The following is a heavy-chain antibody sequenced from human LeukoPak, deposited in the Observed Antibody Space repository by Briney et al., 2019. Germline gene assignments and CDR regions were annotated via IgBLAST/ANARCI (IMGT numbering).Heavy chain of an antibody. J-gene: IGHJ4*02. D-gene: IGHD1-1*01. CDR2: INPNSGGT. V-gene: IGHV1-2*02. Sequence: ASVTVSCKASGGTFSSYAISWVRQAPGQGLGWMGWINPNSGGTNYAQKFQGRVTMTRDTSISTAYMELSRLRSDDTAVYYCMRGTTGTGYWGQGTLVTVSS. CDR1: GGTFSSYA. CDR3: MRGTTGTGY.